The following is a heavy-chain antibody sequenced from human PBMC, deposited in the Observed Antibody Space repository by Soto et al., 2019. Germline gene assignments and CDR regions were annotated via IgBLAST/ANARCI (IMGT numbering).Heavy chain of an antibody. Sequence: QVQLVQSGAEVKKPGSSVKVSCKAPGGTFSSYAISWVRQAPGQGLEWMGGIIPIFGTANYAQKFQGRVAITADESTSTGYMELSSLRSEDTAVYYCARSQGGSSSLDIYYYYYYGMYVWGQGTTVTVSS. CDR1: GGTFSSYA. CDR3: ARSQGGSSSLDIYYYYYYGMYV. D-gene: IGHD2-15*01. J-gene: IGHJ6*02. CDR2: IIPIFGTA. V-gene: IGHV1-69*01.